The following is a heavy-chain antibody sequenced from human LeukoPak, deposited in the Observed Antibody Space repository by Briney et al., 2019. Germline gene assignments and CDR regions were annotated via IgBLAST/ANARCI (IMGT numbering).Heavy chain of an antibody. CDR3: ARIGADKGYFDY. Sequence: PGGSLRLSCAASGFTFSSYAMHWVRQAPGKGLEWVAVISYDGSNKYYADSVKGRFTTSRDNSKNTLYLQMNSLRAEDTAVYYCARIGADKGYFDYWGQGTLVTVSS. CDR1: GFTFSSYA. CDR2: ISYDGSNK. J-gene: IGHJ4*02. V-gene: IGHV3-30*01.